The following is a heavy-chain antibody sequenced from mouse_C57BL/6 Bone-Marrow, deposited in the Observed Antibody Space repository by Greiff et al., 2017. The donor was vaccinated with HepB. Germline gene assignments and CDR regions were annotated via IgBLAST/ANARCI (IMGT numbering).Heavy chain of an antibody. Sequence: QVQLQQPGAELVKPGASVKLSCKASGYTFTSYWMHWVKQRPGRGLERIGRIDPNSGGTKYNEKFKSKATLTVDKPSSTAYMQLSSLTSEDSAVYYCAKCPYDYDGGFDYWGQGTTLTVSS. D-gene: IGHD2-4*01. CDR3: AKCPYDYDGGFDY. CDR2: IDPNSGGT. V-gene: IGHV1-72*01. J-gene: IGHJ2*01. CDR1: GYTFTSYW.